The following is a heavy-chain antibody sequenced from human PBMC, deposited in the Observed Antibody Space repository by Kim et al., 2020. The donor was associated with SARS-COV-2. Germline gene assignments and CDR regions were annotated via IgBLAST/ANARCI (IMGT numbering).Heavy chain of an antibody. D-gene: IGHD1-1*01. CDR2: SYDGSNK. CDR3: ANWKI. V-gene: IGHV3-30*18. J-gene: IGHJ3*02. Sequence: SYDGSNKYYADSVKGRFTISRDNSKNTLYLQMNSLRAEDTAVYYCANWKIWGQGTMVTVSS.